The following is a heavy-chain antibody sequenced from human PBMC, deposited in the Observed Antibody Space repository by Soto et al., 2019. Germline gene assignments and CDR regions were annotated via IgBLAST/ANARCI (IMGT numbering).Heavy chain of an antibody. J-gene: IGHJ4*02. CDR3: ARAQTPTESDS. CDR1: GYAFNNYD. Sequence: QVHLVQSGAEVKKPGASVKVSCKASGYAFNNYDISWVRQAPGQGLEWMGWLNTYNGNTNYAQKFQGRVTMTTDTSTPTTPMDLRSLRTDDTAVYYCARAQTPTESDSWGQGTLVTVSS. CDR2: LNTYNGNT. D-gene: IGHD4-4*01. V-gene: IGHV1-18*01.